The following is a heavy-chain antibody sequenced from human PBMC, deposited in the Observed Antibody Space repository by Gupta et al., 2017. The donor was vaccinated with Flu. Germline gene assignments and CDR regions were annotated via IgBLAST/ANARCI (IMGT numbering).Heavy chain of an antibody. D-gene: IGHD2-21*02. V-gene: IGHV3-21*04. CDR1: SAYS. J-gene: IGHJ4*02. CDR3: ARDIGPGGGNSVDY. Sequence: SAYSMNWVRQAPGKGLEWVSAISSGGSYTYYADSVKGRFTISRDFVNNSLFLRMNSLRVEDTAVYYCARDIGPGGGNSVDYWGQGTLVTVSS. CDR2: ISSGGSYT.